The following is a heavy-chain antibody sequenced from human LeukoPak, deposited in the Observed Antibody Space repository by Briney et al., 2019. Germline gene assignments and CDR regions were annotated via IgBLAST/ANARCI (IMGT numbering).Heavy chain of an antibody. Sequence: SETLSLTCTVSGGSISSYYWSWIRQPPGKGLEWIGYIYYSGSTNYNPSLKSRVTISVDTSKNQFSLKLSSVTAADTAVYYCARHPKETMVRGVIIGYFDYWGQGTLVTVSS. D-gene: IGHD3-10*01. CDR2: IYYSGST. CDR3: ARHPKETMVRGVIIGYFDY. CDR1: GGSISSYY. V-gene: IGHV4-59*08. J-gene: IGHJ4*02.